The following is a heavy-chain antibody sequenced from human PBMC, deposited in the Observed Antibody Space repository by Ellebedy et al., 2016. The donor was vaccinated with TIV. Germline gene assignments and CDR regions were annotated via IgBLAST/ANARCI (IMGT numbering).Heavy chain of an antibody. CDR2: INHSGST. J-gene: IGHJ6*02. V-gene: IGHV4-34*01. D-gene: IGHD5-12*01. Sequence: SETLSLTCAVYGGSFSGYYWSWIRQPPGKGLEWIGEINHSGSTNYNPSLKSRVTISVDTSKNQFSLKLSSVTAVDTAVYYCARVLVATSNYGMDVWGQGTTVTVSS. CDR3: ARVLVATSNYGMDV. CDR1: GGSFSGYY.